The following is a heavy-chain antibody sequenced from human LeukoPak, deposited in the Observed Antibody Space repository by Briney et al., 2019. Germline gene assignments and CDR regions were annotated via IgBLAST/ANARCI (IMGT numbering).Heavy chain of an antibody. Sequence: GGSLRLSCAAXGFTFSSYAMSWVRQAPGKGLEWVSAISVSVGSTYHADSVKGRFTISRDNSKNTLYLQMNSLRAEDTAVYYCASGGGSYHFDYWGQGTLVTVSS. V-gene: IGHV3-23*01. CDR3: ASGGGSYHFDY. CDR2: ISVSVGST. J-gene: IGHJ4*02. CDR1: GFTFSSYA. D-gene: IGHD1-26*01.